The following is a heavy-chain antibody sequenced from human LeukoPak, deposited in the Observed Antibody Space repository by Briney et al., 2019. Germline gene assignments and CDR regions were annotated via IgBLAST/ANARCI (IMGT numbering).Heavy chain of an antibody. D-gene: IGHD2-21*01. J-gene: IGHJ6*03. V-gene: IGHV3-7*01. CDR2: IKQDGSEK. Sequence: GGSLRLSCAASGFTFSSYWMSWVRQAPGKGLEWVANIKQDGSEKYYVDSVKGRFTISRDNAKNSLYLQMNSLRAEDTAVYYCARDEAAYCGGDCWRILYYYMDVWGKGTTVTVSS. CDR3: ARDEAAYCGGDCWRILYYYMDV. CDR1: GFTFSSYW.